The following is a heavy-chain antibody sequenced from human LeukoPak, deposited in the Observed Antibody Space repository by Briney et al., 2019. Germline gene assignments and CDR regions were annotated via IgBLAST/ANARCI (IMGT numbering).Heavy chain of an antibody. CDR3: ARGKTSQNIVTRKTYNWFDP. CDR1: GFTFSSYE. J-gene: IGHJ5*02. D-gene: IGHD2/OR15-2a*01. V-gene: IGHV3-48*03. Sequence: SGGSLRLSCAASGFTFSSYEMNWVRQAPGKGLEWVSYISSSGSTIYYADSVKGRFTISRDNAKNSLYLQMKSLRAEDTAVYYCARGKTSQNIVTRKTYNWFDPWGQGTLVTVSS. CDR2: ISSSGSTI.